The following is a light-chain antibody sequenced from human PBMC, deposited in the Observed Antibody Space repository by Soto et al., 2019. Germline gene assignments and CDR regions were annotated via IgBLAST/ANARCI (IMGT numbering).Light chain of an antibody. CDR3: QQRSIWPPIT. J-gene: IGKJ5*01. Sequence: EIVLTQSPATLSLSPGDRATLSCRASQSVSSYLARYQQKPGQAPRLLIYDASNRATGIPARFSGSGSGTDFTLTISSLEAEDFAVYYCQQRSIWPPITFGQGTRLEFK. V-gene: IGKV3-11*01. CDR1: QSVSSY. CDR2: DAS.